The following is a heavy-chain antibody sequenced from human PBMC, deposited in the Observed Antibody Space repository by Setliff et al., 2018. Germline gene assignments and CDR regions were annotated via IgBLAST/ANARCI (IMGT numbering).Heavy chain of an antibody. CDR2: IYYSGST. Sequence: SETLSLTCTVSGGSISGSSYYWGWIRQPPGKGLEWIGSIYYSGSTYYNPSLKSRVTISVATSKNQFSLKLSSVTAADTAVYYCAGRGMSSSWFQGYCDYWGQGTLVTVAS. D-gene: IGHD6-13*01. CDR3: AGRGMSSSWFQGYCDY. CDR1: GGSISGSSYY. J-gene: IGHJ4*02. V-gene: IGHV4-39*01.